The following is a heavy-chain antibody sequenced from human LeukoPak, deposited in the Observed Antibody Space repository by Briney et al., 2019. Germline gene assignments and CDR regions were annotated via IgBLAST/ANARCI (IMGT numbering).Heavy chain of an antibody. J-gene: IGHJ4*02. Sequence: GGSLRLSCAASGFTSSSYALNWVRQAPGKGLEWVSSISSSSSYIYYADSVKGRFTISRDNAKNSLYLQMNSLRAEDTAVYYCARQYSSGYYPLDYWGQGTLVTVSS. D-gene: IGHD3-22*01. CDR1: GFTSSSYA. CDR2: ISSSSSYI. V-gene: IGHV3-21*01. CDR3: ARQYSSGYYPLDY.